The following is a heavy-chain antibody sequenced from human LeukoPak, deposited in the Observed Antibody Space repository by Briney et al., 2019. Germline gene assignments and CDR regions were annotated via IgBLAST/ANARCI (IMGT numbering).Heavy chain of an antibody. CDR1: GYTFTSYG. V-gene: IGHV1-18*01. CDR2: ISAYNGNT. Sequence: GASVKVSCKASGYTFTSYGISWVRQAPGQGLEWVGWISAYNGNTNYAQKLQGRVTMTTDTSTSTAYMELRSLRSDDTAVYYCASSTFDDILTGYYNPTFDYWGQGTLVTVSS. CDR3: ASSTFDDILTGYYNPTFDY. D-gene: IGHD3-9*01. J-gene: IGHJ4*02.